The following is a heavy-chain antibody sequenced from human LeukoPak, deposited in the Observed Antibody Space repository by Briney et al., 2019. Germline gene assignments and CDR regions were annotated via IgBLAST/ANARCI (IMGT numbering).Heavy chain of an antibody. CDR1: GFTFSSFG. V-gene: IGHV3-33*01. CDR3: ARDWRTTSFDN. CDR2: IWYDGSQF. J-gene: IGHJ4*02. Sequence: GGSLRLSCAASGFTFSSFGMHWIRQPPGKELEWVAVIWYDGSQFYYGDSVKGRFTISRDDSKNTLYLQMNRLRDEDTAVYYCARDWRTTSFDNWGQGTLVTVSS. D-gene: IGHD3-3*01.